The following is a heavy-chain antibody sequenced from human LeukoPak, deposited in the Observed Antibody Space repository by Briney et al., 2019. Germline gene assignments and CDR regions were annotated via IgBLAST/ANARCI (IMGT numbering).Heavy chain of an antibody. V-gene: IGHV4-34*01. CDR3: ARVTTVTEGAFDI. Sequence: SETLSLTCAVYGGSFSGYYWSWIRQPLGKGLEWIGEINHSGSTNYNPSLKSRVTISVDTSKNQFSLKLSSVTAADTAVYYCARVTTVTEGAFDIWGQGTMVTVSS. CDR2: INHSGST. J-gene: IGHJ3*02. CDR1: GGSFSGYY. D-gene: IGHD4-17*01.